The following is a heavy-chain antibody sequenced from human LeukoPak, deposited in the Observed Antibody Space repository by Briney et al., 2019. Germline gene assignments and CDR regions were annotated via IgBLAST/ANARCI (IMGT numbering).Heavy chain of an antibody. CDR2: INPSGGST. CDR1: GYNFISYY. Sequence: KPGGSVKVSCKASGYNFISYYMHWGRQAPGQGLEWVGIINPSGGSTSYAQKFQDRVTMTRDTSTSTVYMELSSLKSEDTAVYYCAREDVVLVDAVRYYYYGMDVWGQGTTVTVSS. J-gene: IGHJ6*02. V-gene: IGHV1-46*01. CDR3: AREDVVLVDAVRYYYYGMDV. D-gene: IGHD2-8*01.